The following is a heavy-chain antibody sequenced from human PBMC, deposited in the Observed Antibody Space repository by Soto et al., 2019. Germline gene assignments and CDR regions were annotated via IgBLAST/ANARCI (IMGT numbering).Heavy chain of an antibody. CDR2: IDWDGDR. V-gene: IGHV2-70*13. D-gene: IGHD2-8*01. CDR3: ARSQAGMLYNSYFYY. CDR1: GFTLDTRGLS. Sequence: GSGPTLVNPTQTLTLTCSCSGFTLDTRGLSVSWIRQSPGKPLEWLAVIDWDGDRFYSESLKTRLSISKDTSKNQLVLTMTNMDPADSATYFCARSQAGMLYNSYFYYWGQGTLVTVSS. J-gene: IGHJ4*02.